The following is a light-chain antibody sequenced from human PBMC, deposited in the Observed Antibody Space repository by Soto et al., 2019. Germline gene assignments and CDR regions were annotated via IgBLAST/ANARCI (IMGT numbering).Light chain of an antibody. CDR2: STN. CDR3: VLYMGSGIWV. Sequence: QTVVTQEPSFSVSPGGTVTLTCGLSSGSVSTSYYPSWYQQTPGQSPRTLIYSTNTRSSGVPDRFSGSILGNKAALTITGAQADDESYYYCVLYMGSGIWVFGGGNKLTVL. J-gene: IGLJ3*02. CDR1: SGSVSTSYY. V-gene: IGLV8-61*01.